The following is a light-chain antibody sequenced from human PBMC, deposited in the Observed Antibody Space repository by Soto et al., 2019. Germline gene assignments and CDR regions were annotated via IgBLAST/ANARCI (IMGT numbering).Light chain of an antibody. CDR2: GAS. CDR1: QGISSF. J-gene: IGKJ3*01. CDR3: QQLNSFPIA. Sequence: IQLTQSPSSLSASVGDRVTITCRASQGISSFLAWYQQKPGRAPKLLIYGASTLQSGVPCRFSGSGSGTDFTLTISSLQPEDFATYYCQQLNSFPIAFGRGTKVEIQ. V-gene: IGKV1-9*01.